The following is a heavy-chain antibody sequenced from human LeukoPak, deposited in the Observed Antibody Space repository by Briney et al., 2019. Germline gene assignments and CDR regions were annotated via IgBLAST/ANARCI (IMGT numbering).Heavy chain of an antibody. CDR3: ARVRMITFGGVIVIRPDAFDI. CDR2: INPNSGGT. D-gene: IGHD3-16*02. J-gene: IGHJ3*02. CDR1: GYTFTSYG. V-gene: IGHV1-2*02. Sequence: GASVKVSCKASGYTFTSYGISWVRQAPGQGLEWMGWINPNSGGTNYAQKFQGRVTMTRDTSISTAYMELSRLRSDDTAVYYCARVRMITFGGVIVIRPDAFDIWGQGTMVTVSS.